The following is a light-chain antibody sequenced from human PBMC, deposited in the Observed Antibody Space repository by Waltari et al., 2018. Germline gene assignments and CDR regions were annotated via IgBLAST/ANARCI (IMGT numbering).Light chain of an antibody. V-gene: IGLV1-44*01. CDR3: AAWDDSLNGPWV. J-gene: IGLJ3*02. Sequence: QSVLTQPPSASGTPGQRVTISCSGRRSNIGSNTVIWYQQLPGTAPKLLIYSNNQRPSGVPDRFSGSKSGTSASLAISGLQSEDEADYYCAAWDDSLNGPWVFGGGTKLTVL. CDR2: SNN. CDR1: RSNIGSNT.